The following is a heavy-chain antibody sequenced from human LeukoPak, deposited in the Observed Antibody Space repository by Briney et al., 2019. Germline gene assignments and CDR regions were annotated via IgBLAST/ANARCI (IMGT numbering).Heavy chain of an antibody. CDR2: ISSNSGSM. J-gene: IGHJ6*03. Sequence: GGSLRLSCAASGFSFDDHAMHWVRQVPGKGLEWVSGISSNSGSMGYADSVKGRFTISRDNAKNSLYLHMNSLRAEDMGLYYCAKDAYSASPRGYYMDVWGKGTTVTVSS. V-gene: IGHV3-9*03. D-gene: IGHD6-13*01. CDR1: GFSFDDHA. CDR3: AKDAYSASPRGYYMDV.